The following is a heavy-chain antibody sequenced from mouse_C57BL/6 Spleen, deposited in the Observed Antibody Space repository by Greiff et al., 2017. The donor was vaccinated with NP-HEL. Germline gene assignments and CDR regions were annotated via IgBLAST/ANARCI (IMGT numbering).Heavy chain of an antibody. CDR1: GYTFTSYW. CDR2: IDPSDSYP. CDR3: AREGGGSCAY. Sequence: VQLQQPGAELVRPGTSVKLSCKASGYTFTSYWMHWVKQRPGQGLEWIGVIDPSDSYPNYNQKFKGKATLTVDTSSSTAYMQLSSLTSEDSAVDYWAREGGGSCAYWGQGTLVTVSA. V-gene: IGHV1-59*01. J-gene: IGHJ3*01.